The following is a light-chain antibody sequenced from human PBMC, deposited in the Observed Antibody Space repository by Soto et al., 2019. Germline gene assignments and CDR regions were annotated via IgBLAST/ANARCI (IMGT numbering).Light chain of an antibody. CDR3: QHYGGSYT. CDR2: GAS. V-gene: IGKV3-20*01. CDR1: ESVISKS. J-gene: IGKJ3*01. Sequence: EIVLTQSPGTLFLSPGERATVSCRASESVISKSLVWSQQKPGQAPSLLIYGASSRATGIPYRFSGSGSGTDFTLTISRLEPEDFAVYYCQHYGGSYTFGPGTKVDIK.